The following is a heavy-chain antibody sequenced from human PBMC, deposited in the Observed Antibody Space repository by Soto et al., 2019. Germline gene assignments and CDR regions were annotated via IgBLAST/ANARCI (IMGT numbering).Heavy chain of an antibody. CDR3: ATRGTGTWAYQHHMDV. V-gene: IGHV5-51*01. CDR2: VYPDDSDT. Sequence: ESLRISCQASGYNFFNYWIGWVRQVPGKGLEWMGIVYPDDSDTRYSPSFQGQVIISADKSINAAYLQWNSLKASDSAIDYCATRGTGTWAYQHHMDVCGQGKTGTVYS. J-gene: IGHJ6*02. D-gene: IGHD2-2*01. CDR1: GYNFFNYW.